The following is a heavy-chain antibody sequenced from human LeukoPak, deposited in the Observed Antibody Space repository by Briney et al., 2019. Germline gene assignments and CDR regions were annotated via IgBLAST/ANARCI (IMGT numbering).Heavy chain of an antibody. V-gene: IGHV4-59*01. Sequence: PSETLSLTCAVYGGSFSGYYWSWIRQPPGKGLEWIGYIYYSGSTNYNPSLKSRVTISVDTSKNQFSLKLSSVTAADTAVYYCARSGYDSSGYYYVGDAFDIWGQGTMVTVSS. CDR3: ARSGYDSSGYYYVGDAFDI. CDR1: GGSFSGYY. D-gene: IGHD3-22*01. J-gene: IGHJ3*02. CDR2: IYYSGST.